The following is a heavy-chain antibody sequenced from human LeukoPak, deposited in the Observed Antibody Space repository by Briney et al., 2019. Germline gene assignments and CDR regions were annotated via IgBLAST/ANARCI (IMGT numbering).Heavy chain of an antibody. CDR1: GFTFSSYW. CDR2: IKQDGSEN. V-gene: IGHV3-7*03. Sequence: GGSLRLSCVASGFTFSSYWMTWGRQAPGKGLEWVANIKQDGSENYYVDSVKGRFTISRDNAKNSLYLQMNSLRAEDTAVYYCARSMDVWGRGTTVTVSS. J-gene: IGHJ6*02. CDR3: ARSMDV.